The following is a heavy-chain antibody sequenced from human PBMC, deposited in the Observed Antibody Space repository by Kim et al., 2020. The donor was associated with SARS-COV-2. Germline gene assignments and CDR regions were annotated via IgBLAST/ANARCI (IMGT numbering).Heavy chain of an antibody. CDR1: GYTFTSYA. J-gene: IGHJ4*02. D-gene: IGHD5-18*01. CDR3: ARMDTGRRSSTH. V-gene: IGHV1-3*01. CDR2: INAGNGNT. Sequence: ASVKVSCKASGYTFTSYAMHWVRQAPGQRLEWMGWINAGNGNTKYSQKFQGRVTITRDTSASTAYMELSSLRSEDTAVYYCARMDTGRRSSTHWGQGTLVTVSS.